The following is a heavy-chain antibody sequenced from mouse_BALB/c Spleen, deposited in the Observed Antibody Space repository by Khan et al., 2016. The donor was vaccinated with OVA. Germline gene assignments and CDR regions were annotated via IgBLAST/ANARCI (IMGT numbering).Heavy chain of an antibody. Sequence: EVELVESGGGLVKPGGSLKLSCAASGFTFSSYAMSWVRQTPEKRLEWVAFISSGGSTYYPDSVKGRFTIPRDNARNILYLQMSSLRSEDTAMYYCASITTVAHWGQGTTLTVSS. V-gene: IGHV5-6-5*01. CDR2: ISSGGST. D-gene: IGHD1-1*01. J-gene: IGHJ2*01. CDR3: ASITTVAH. CDR1: GFTFSSYA.